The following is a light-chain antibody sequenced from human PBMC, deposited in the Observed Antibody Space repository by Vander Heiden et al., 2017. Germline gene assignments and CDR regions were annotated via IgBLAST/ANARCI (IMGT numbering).Light chain of an antibody. V-gene: IGLV2-11*01. Sequence: QSALTQPRSVSGSPGQSVPISCPGTSSDVGGYNYVSWYQQHPGKAPNLMIYDVSKRPSGVPDRFSGSKSGNTASLTISGLQAEEEADYYCCSYAGSYTPVVFGGGTKLTVL. J-gene: IGLJ2*01. CDR2: DVS. CDR3: CSYAGSYTPVV. CDR1: SSDVGGYNY.